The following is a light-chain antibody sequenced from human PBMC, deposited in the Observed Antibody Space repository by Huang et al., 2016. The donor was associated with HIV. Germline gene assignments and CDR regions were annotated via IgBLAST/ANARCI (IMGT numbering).Light chain of an antibody. V-gene: IGKV3-15*01. CDR2: GST. J-gene: IGKJ4*01. CDR1: QSVSTN. Sequence: IVMTQSPATLPVSPGGRATLSCKASQSVSTNLAWYQQKPGQAPRLIIYGSTTRVTGVPARFSGSGSGTDFTLTINSLQSEDFGFYYCQQYNNWHLTFGGGTKV. CDR3: QQYNNWHLT.